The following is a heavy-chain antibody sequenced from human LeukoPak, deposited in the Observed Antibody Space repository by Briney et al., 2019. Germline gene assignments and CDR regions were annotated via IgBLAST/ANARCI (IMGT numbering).Heavy chain of an antibody. D-gene: IGHD3-22*01. CDR3: AKSGITMIVVALTLDI. J-gene: IGHJ3*02. Sequence: GGSLRLSCAASGFTFSIYAMSWVRQAPGKGLEWVSAISGSGGSTYYADSVKGRFTISRDNSKNTLYLQMNSLRAEDTAVYYCAKSGITMIVVALTLDIWGQGTMVTVSS. V-gene: IGHV3-23*01. CDR1: GFTFSIYA. CDR2: ISGSGGST.